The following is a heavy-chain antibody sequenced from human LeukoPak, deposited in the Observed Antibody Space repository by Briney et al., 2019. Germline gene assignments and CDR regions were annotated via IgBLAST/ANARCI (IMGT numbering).Heavy chain of an antibody. CDR3: ARAGYSSSWSPLADAFDI. CDR2: IIPILGTA. V-gene: IGHV1-69*13. Sequence: GASVKVSCKASGGTFSSYAISWVRQAPGQGLEWMGGIIPILGTANYAQKFQGRVTITADESTSTAYMELSSLRSEDTAVYYCARAGYSSSWSPLADAFDIWGQGTMVTVSS. J-gene: IGHJ3*02. D-gene: IGHD6-13*01. CDR1: GGTFSSYA.